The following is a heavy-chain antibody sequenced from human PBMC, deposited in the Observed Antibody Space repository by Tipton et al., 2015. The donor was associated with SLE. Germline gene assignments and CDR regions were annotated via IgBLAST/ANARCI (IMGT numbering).Heavy chain of an antibody. CDR2: IHYSGST. Sequence: TLSLTCSVSGGFIGTYYWSWIRQPPGKGLEWIGYIHYSGSTIYNPSLKSRVTISVDTSKNQVSLKLNSVTAADTAVYYCARGKTRVEYWGQGTLVTVSS. J-gene: IGHJ4*02. D-gene: IGHD1-14*01. CDR1: GGFIGTYY. V-gene: IGHV4-59*08. CDR3: ARGKTRVEY.